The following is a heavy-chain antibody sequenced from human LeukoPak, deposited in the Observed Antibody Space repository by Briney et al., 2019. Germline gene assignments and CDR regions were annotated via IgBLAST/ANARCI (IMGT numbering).Heavy chain of an antibody. J-gene: IGHJ4*02. Sequence: KSSQTLSLTCTVSGGSISSGSHYWSWIRQSAGKGLEWIGRIYTSGSTNYNPSLKSRVTISVDTSKNQFSLKLSSVTAADTAVYYCASSGYWGQGTLVTVSS. D-gene: IGHD3-10*01. CDR2: IYTSGST. V-gene: IGHV4-61*02. CDR1: GGSISSGSHY. CDR3: ASSGY.